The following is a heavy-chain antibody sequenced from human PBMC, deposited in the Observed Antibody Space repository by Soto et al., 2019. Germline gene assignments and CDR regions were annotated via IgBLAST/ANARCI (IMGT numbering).Heavy chain of an antibody. CDR3: SYRHWLSRGRGWFDP. CDR1: GFTFDDYA. D-gene: IGHD6-19*01. J-gene: IGHJ5*02. V-gene: IGHV3-9*01. Sequence: GRSLRLSCAASGFTFDDYAMHWIRQAPGKGLEWVSGISWNSGSIVYADSVKSRLTITKDTSKNQVFLTMTNMDPVDTATYYYSYRHWLSRGRGWFDPWGPGTLVTVSS. CDR2: ISWNSGSI.